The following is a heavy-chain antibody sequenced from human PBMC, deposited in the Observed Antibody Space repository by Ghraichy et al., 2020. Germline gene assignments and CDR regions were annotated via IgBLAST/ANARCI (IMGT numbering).Heavy chain of an antibody. CDR1: GGSISSSSYY. Sequence: SETLSLTCTVSGGSISSSSYYWGWIRQPPGKGLEWIGSIYYSGSTYYNPSLKSRVTISVDTSKNQFSLKLSSVTAADTAVYYCARHSVWFGELLQNYLNYFDYWGQGTLVTVSS. CDR2: IYYSGST. D-gene: IGHD3-10*01. V-gene: IGHV4-39*01. J-gene: IGHJ4*02. CDR3: ARHSVWFGELLQNYLNYFDY.